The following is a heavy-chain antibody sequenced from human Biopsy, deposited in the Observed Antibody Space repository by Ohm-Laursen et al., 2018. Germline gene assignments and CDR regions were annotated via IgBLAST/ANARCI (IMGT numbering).Heavy chain of an antibody. D-gene: IGHD3-22*01. CDR2: VYYTGST. V-gene: IGHV4-59*01. J-gene: IGHJ2*01. Sequence: SDTLPLTCTVSGDSISSYYWSWIRQPPGKGLEWIGYVYYTGSTDYNPSLQSRVTISVDTSKNHFSLRLRSVTPADTAIYYCARDRGYYSDRTVPGYFDPWGRGTLVTVSS. CDR1: GDSISSYY. CDR3: ARDRGYYSDRTVPGYFDP.